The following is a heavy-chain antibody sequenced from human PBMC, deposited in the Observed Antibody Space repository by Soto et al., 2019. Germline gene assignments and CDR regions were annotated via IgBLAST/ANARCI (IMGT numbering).Heavy chain of an antibody. D-gene: IGHD6-6*01. V-gene: IGHV4-59*01. Sequence: SETLSLTCTVSGGSISSYYWSWIRQPPGKGLEWIGYIYYSGSTNYNPSLKSRVTISVDTSKNQFSLKLSSVTAADTAVYYCARLVAARQSRDYYYYMDVWGKGTTVTVSS. CDR2: IYYSGST. CDR1: GGSISSYY. CDR3: ARLVAARQSRDYYYYMDV. J-gene: IGHJ6*03.